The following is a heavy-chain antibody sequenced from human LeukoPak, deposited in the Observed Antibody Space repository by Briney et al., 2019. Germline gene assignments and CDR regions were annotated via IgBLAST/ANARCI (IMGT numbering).Heavy chain of an antibody. Sequence: GRSLRLSCAASGFTFSSYAMHWVRQAPGKGLEWVAVISYDGSNKYYADSVKGRFTISRDNAKNSLYLQMNSLRAEDTALYHCARDRGDGDYGDPTGWFDPWGQGTLVTVSS. CDR1: GFTFSSYA. J-gene: IGHJ5*02. D-gene: IGHD4-17*01. V-gene: IGHV3-30-3*01. CDR3: ARDRGDGDYGDPTGWFDP. CDR2: ISYDGSNK.